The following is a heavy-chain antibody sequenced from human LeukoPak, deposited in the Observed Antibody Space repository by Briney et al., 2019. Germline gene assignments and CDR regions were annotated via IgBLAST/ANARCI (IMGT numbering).Heavy chain of an antibody. CDR1: GFTFSSYA. CDR3: AKDVVITMVRGVSTDAFDI. V-gene: IGHV3-23*01. J-gene: IGHJ3*02. CDR2: ISGSGGST. D-gene: IGHD3-10*01. Sequence: PGGSVRLSCAASGFTFSSYAMSWVRQAPGKGLEWVSAISGSGGSTYYADSVKGRFTISRHNSKNTLYLQMNSLRAEDTAVYYCAKDVVITMVRGVSTDAFDIWGQGTMVTVSS.